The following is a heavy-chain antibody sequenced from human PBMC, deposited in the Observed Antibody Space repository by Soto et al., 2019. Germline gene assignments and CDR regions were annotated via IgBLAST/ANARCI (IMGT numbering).Heavy chain of an antibody. Sequence: RRSCGGSGFKFEDYAMHWVRQRPGKGLEWVSSIGWNSGTIAYADSVKGRFTISRDNAKNSLSLQMNSLRLEDTAFYYCAKFGGMDAWGQVTTLTVSS. V-gene: IGHV3-9*01. CDR1: GFKFEDYA. J-gene: IGHJ6*02. D-gene: IGHD3-10*01. CDR2: IGWNSGTI. CDR3: AKFGGMDA.